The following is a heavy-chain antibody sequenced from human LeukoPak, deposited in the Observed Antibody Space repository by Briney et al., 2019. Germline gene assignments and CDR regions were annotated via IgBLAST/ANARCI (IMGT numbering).Heavy chain of an antibody. CDR1: GYTFTGYY. V-gene: IGHV1-2*02. CDR3: AREFSEEPYFDY. J-gene: IGHJ4*02. Sequence: ASVKVSCKASGYTFTGYYMHWVRQAPGQWLEWMGWINPNSGGTNYAQRFQGRVTMTRDTSISTAYMELSRLRSDDTAVYYCAREFSEEPYFDYWGQGTLVTVSS. D-gene: IGHD1-26*01. CDR2: INPNSGGT.